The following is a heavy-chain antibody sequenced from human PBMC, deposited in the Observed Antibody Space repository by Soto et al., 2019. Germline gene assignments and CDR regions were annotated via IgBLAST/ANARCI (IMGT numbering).Heavy chain of an antibody. CDR2: ISYDGSNK. CDR1: GFTFSSYG. J-gene: IGHJ4*02. Sequence: QVQLVESGGGVVQPVRSLRLSCAASGFTFSSYGMHWVRQAPGKGLEWVAVISYDGSNKYYADSVKGRFTISRDNSKNTLYLHMNSLRAEDTAVYYCAKDYGDYTYFDYWGQGTLVTVSS. V-gene: IGHV3-30*18. D-gene: IGHD4-17*01. CDR3: AKDYGDYTYFDY.